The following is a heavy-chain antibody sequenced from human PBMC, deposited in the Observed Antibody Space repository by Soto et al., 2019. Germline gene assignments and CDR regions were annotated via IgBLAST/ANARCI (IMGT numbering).Heavy chain of an antibody. CDR2: ISPNSGGT. J-gene: IGHJ4*02. D-gene: IGHD5-12*01. CDR3: ARANSGDDDEFDY. V-gene: IGHV1-2*02. Sequence: GASVKVSCKASGYTFTGYYIHWVRQAPGQGLEWMGWISPNSGGTNSAQKFQGRVTMTRDTSINSVYMEVSRLRSDDTAVYFCARANSGDDDEFDYWGQGTPVTVSS. CDR1: GYTFTGYY.